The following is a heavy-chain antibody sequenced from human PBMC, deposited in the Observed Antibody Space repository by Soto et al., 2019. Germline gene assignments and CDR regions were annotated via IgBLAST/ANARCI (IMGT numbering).Heavy chain of an antibody. J-gene: IGHJ3*02. V-gene: IGHV1-18*01. CDR2: ISPYNGNT. CDR1: GYTLSNYG. Sequence: QVQLVQSGAEVKNPGASVKVSCKASGYTLSNYGISWVRQAPGQGLEWMGWISPYNGNTKYTQKSQGRVTMTTDTSTSTAYMELRSLRSDDTAVFYCARVFGSVSYIAFDTWGQGTMVTVSS. CDR3: ARVFGSVSYIAFDT. D-gene: IGHD3-10*01.